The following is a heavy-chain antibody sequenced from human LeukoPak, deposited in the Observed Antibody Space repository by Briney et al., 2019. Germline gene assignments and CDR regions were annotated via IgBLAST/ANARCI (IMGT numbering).Heavy chain of an antibody. CDR1: GFTFSIFW. CDR3: ARKPAPAD. J-gene: IGHJ4*02. CDR2: IGTDGSST. V-gene: IGHV3-74*01. Sequence: GGSLRLSCAASGFTFSIFWMHWVRQAPGKGLVWVSRIGTDGSSTSYADSVKGRFTISRDNAKNTLYLQMNSLRAEDTAVYYCARKPAPADWGQGTLVIVSS. D-gene: IGHD6-25*01.